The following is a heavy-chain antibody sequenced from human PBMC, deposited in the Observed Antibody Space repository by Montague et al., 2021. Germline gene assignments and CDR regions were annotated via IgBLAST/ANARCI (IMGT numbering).Heavy chain of an antibody. CDR2: LYDSGDT. CDR1: SGSISSFS. CDR3: ARRGRPRGFYHFDY. J-gene: IGHJ4*02. Sequence: SETLSLTCIVSSGSISSFSWAWIRQAPGKALEWIGHLYDSGDTYYNPSLLSRLTFSLDTSRNQFFLRLASVTAADTAVYYCARRGRPRGFYHFDYWGQGTMVTVSS. V-gene: IGHV4-59*03.